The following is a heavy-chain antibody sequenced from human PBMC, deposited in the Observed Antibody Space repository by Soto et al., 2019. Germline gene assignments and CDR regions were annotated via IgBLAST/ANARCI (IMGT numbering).Heavy chain of an antibody. CDR2: INPSGGST. J-gene: IGHJ6*03. CDR3: AKGPWSGPYYYYYYYMDV. Sequence: GASVKVSCKASGYTFTSYYMHWVRQAPGQGLEWMGIINPSGGSTSYAQKFQGRVTMTRDTSTSTVYMELSSLRSEDTAVYYCAKGPWSGPYYYYYYYMDVWGKGTTVTVSS. V-gene: IGHV1-46*03. D-gene: IGHD6-25*01. CDR1: GYTFTSYY.